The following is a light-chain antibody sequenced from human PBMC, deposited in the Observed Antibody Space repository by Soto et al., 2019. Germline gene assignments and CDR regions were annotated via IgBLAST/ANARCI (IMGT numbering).Light chain of an antibody. CDR1: PSLLHSNGYNY. J-gene: IGKJ3*01. Sequence: IVLTQSPLSLPVTPGEPASISCRSSPSLLHSNGYNYLDWYLQKPGQSPRLLIYLGSHRASGVRDRFSCSGSGTDFTLKISRVEAEDVGVYYCMQALQCHPEFTFGPGTKVDIK. CDR2: LGS. CDR3: MQALQCHPEFT. V-gene: IGKV2-28*01.